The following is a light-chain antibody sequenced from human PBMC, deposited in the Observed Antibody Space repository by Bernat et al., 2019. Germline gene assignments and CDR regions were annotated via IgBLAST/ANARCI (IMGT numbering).Light chain of an antibody. CDR3: SSYAGNSLV. Sequence: QSALTQPPSASGSPGQSVTISCTGTSSDVGGYNFVSWYQQHPGKAPKLMISEVTKRPSGVPDRFSGSKSGNTAFLTVSGLQVEDEADYHCSSYAGNSLVFGGGTKLTV. J-gene: IGLJ3*02. V-gene: IGLV2-8*01. CDR1: SSDVGGYNF. CDR2: EVT.